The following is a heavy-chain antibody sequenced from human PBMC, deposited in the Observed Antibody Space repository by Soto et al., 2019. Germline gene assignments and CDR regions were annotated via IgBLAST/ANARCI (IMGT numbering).Heavy chain of an antibody. V-gene: IGHV3-33*01. CDR1: GFTFSSYG. J-gene: IGHJ4*02. Sequence: QVQLVESGGGVVQPGRSLRLSCAASGFTFSSYGMHWVRQAPGKGLEWVAVIWYDGSNKYYADSVKGRFTISRDNSKTTLYLQMNSLRAEGTAVYFCARGGLIAVAGSAFDSWGQGTLVTVSS. D-gene: IGHD6-19*01. CDR2: IWYDGSNK. CDR3: ARGGLIAVAGSAFDS.